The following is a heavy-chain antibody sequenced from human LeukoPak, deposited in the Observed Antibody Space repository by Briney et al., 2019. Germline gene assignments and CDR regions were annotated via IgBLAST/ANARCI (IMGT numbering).Heavy chain of an antibody. J-gene: IGHJ2*01. V-gene: IGHV4-30-2*01. Sequence: SETLSLTCAASGGSIGSYYWSWIRQPPGKGLEWIGYIYHSGSTYYNPSLKSRVTISVDGSKNQFSLKLSSVTAADTAVYYCARMVASDYGDYYYWYFDLWGRGTLVTVSS. CDR1: GGSIGSYY. CDR3: ARMVASDYGDYYYWYFDL. CDR2: IYHSGST. D-gene: IGHD4-17*01.